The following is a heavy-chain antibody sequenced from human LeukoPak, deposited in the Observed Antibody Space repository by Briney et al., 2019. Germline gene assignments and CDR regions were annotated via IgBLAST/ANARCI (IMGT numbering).Heavy chain of an antibody. CDR1: GFTFSSYA. CDR3: VRDIGGFYRGYGDS. D-gene: IGHD5-12*01. J-gene: IGHJ4*02. Sequence: GGSLRLSCAASGFTFSSYAMSWVRQAPGKGLEWVSSIGSSGDTTYYAGSVKGRFTISRDNPKNSLYLQMDSLRVEDTAVYYCVRDIGGFYRGYGDSWGQGTLVTVSS. CDR2: IGSSGDTT. V-gene: IGHV3-23*01.